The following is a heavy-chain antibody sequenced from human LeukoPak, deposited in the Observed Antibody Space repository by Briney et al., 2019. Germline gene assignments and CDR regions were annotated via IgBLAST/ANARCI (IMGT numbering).Heavy chain of an antibody. Sequence: ASVMVSCKAPGYTFTNYDINWVRQATGQGLEWMGWMNPNSANTGYAQKFQGRVTMTRNTSISTAYMELSSLRSDDTAVYYCARRLGYGSGSENWFDPWGQGTLVTVSS. V-gene: IGHV1-8*01. CDR3: ARRLGYGSGSENWFDP. J-gene: IGHJ5*02. CDR1: GYTFTNYD. CDR2: MNPNSANT. D-gene: IGHD3-10*01.